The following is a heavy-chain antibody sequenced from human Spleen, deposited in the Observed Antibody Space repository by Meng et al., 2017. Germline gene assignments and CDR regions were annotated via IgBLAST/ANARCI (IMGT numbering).Heavy chain of an antibody. Sequence: GESLKISCAASGFTFSNYAMHWVRQAPGKGLEWVAVISYDGSNKYYADSVKGRFTISRDNSKNTLYLQMNSLRAEDTAVYYCARDPMVRGVTFPDAFDIWGQGTMVTVSS. J-gene: IGHJ3*02. D-gene: IGHD3-10*01. V-gene: IGHV3-30*01. CDR3: ARDPMVRGVTFPDAFDI. CDR2: ISYDGSNK. CDR1: GFTFSNYA.